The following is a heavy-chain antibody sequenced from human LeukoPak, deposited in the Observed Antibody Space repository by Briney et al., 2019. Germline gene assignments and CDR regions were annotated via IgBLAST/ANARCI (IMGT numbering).Heavy chain of an antibody. D-gene: IGHD3-16*01. Sequence: GGSLRRSCAPSGFTFRNYGIHWVRQAPGKGLEWVAAISYDGTKKFYSDSGEGRFTISRDNSMNTLYLQTNSLRAEDTALYFCARDADTTTRNWFFDLWGRGTLLTVSS. CDR1: GFTFRNYG. V-gene: IGHV3-30*03. J-gene: IGHJ2*01. CDR2: ISYDGTKK. CDR3: ARDADTTTRNWFFDL.